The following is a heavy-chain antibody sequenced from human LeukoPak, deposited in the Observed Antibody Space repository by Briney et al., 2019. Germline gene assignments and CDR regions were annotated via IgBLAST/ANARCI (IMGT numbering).Heavy chain of an antibody. CDR3: ARYGDMGIMDAFDI. J-gene: IGHJ3*02. Sequence: GGSLRLSCAASGFTVSSNYMSWVRQAPGKVLEGVSVIYSGGSTYYADSVKDRFTISRDNYKNTLYDQMNSLRAEDTAVYYCARYGDMGIMDAFDIWGQGTMVTVSS. CDR2: IYSGGST. D-gene: IGHD7-27*01. V-gene: IGHV3-66*01. CDR1: GFTVSSNY.